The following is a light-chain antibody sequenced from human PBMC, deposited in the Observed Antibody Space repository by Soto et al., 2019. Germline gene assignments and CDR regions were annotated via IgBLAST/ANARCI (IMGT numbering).Light chain of an antibody. V-gene: IGKV1-5*03. CDR3: QQYNSIPGT. CDR1: QSISSW. J-gene: IGKJ1*01. Sequence: DIPMTQSPSTLSASVGDRVTITCRTSQSISSWLAWYQQKPGKAPKLLIYKASSLESGVPSKFSGSGSETECTLTISSLQPDDFATYYCQQYNSIPGTFGQGTKVEIK. CDR2: KAS.